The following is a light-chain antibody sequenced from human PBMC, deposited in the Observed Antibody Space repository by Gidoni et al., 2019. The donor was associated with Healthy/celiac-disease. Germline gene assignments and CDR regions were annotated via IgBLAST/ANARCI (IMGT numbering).Light chain of an antibody. CDR1: ALPKQY. CDR2: KDS. J-gene: IGLJ3*02. CDR3: QSADSSGTWV. V-gene: IGLV3-25*03. Sequence: SYELTQPHSVTVSPGQTARITCTGDALPKQYAYWYRQKPGQAPVLVLFKDSDRPSGIPERFSASSSGTTVTLTISGVPAEDDADYYFQSADSSGTWVFGGGTKLTVL.